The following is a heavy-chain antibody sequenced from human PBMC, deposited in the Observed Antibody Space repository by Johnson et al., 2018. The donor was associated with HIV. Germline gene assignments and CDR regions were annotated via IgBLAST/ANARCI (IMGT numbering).Heavy chain of an antibody. CDR2: IYSGGST. Sequence: VQLVESGGVVVQPGGSLRLSCAASGFTFDDYAMHWVRQAPGKGLEWVSVIYSGGSTSYADSAKGRFTISRDNSKNTLYLLMNSLRGEDTAVYYCARGIVGAEEGAFDIWGQGTLVTVSS. CDR3: ARGIVGAEEGAFDI. CDR1: GFTFDDYA. D-gene: IGHD1-26*01. V-gene: IGHV3-66*01. J-gene: IGHJ3*02.